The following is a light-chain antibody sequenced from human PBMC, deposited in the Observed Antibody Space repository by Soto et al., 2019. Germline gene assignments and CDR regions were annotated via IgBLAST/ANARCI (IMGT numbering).Light chain of an antibody. CDR1: NSDVGGYNY. CDR3: SSFTITGTML. J-gene: IGLJ2*01. Sequence: QSVLTQPASVSGSPGQSITISCTATNSDVGGYNYVSWYQQYPGKVPKLMIYEVTNRASGVSSRFSASKSGNTASLTISGLQAEDEADYYCSSFTITGTMLFGGGTKLTVL. CDR2: EVT. V-gene: IGLV2-14*01.